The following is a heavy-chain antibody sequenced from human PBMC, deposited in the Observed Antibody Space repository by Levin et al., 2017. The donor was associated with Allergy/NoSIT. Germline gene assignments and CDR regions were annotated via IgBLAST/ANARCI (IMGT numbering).Heavy chain of an antibody. J-gene: IGHJ6*02. CDR2: ISSSSSYI. CDR1: GFTFSSYS. Sequence: GESLKISCAASGFTFSSYSMNWVRQAPGKGLEWVSSISSSSSYIYYADSVKGRFTISRDNAKNSLYLQMNSLRAEDTAVYYCARVMGYCSGGSCFGYYYGMDVWGQGTTVTVSS. V-gene: IGHV3-21*01. D-gene: IGHD2-15*01. CDR3: ARVMGYCSGGSCFGYYYGMDV.